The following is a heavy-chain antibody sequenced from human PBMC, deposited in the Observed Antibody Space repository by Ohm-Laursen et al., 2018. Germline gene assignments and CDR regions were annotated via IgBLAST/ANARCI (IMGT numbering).Heavy chain of an antibody. J-gene: IGHJ4*02. V-gene: IGHV4-59*01. CDR2: VYYSVYI. Sequence: GTLSLTCPVSGGSISSYYWSWIRQAPGRGLEWIGYVYYSVYINYTDSIESRVTISVDTSKHQFSLKLSSVTAADTAVYYCARHWVTLDYWGQGTLVTVSS. CDR3: ARHWVTLDY. D-gene: IGHD3-16*01. CDR1: GGSISSYY.